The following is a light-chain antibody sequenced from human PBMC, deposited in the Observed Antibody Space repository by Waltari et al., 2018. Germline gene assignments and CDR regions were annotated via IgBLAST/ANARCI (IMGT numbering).Light chain of an antibody. CDR2: EVT. J-gene: IGLJ1*01. CDR3: TSYAGSNNYV. V-gene: IGLV2-8*01. Sequence: QSALTQPPSASGSPGQSVTISCTGTSSDVGGYNYVSWYHQHPGKVPKVIIYEVTKRPSGVPDRFSGSKSGNTASLTVSGLQAEDEADYYCTSYAGSNNYVFGTGTKVTVL. CDR1: SSDVGGYNY.